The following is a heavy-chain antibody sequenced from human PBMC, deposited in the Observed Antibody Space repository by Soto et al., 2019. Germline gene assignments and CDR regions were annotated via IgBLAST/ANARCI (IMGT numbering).Heavy chain of an antibody. CDR2: INVGNGNT. V-gene: IGHV1-3*01. CDR3: TSDNKGLADY. J-gene: IGHJ4*02. Sequence: ASVKVSCKASGYTSTNYAVHWVRQAPGQGLQWIGWINVGNGNTKSSQKFQGRVTFSRDTSASTAYMEVSSLTSEDTAVYYCTSDNKGLADYWGQGTLVTVSS. CDR1: GYTSTNYA.